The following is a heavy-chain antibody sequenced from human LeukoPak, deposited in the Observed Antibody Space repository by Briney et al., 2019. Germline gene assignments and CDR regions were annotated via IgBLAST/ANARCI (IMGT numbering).Heavy chain of an antibody. J-gene: IGHJ4*02. V-gene: IGHV3-48*01. CDR3: ARGPGGFDY. D-gene: IGHD1-14*01. CDR2: ISSSSSTI. Sequence: GGSLRLSCAASGFTFSSYSMNWVHQAPGKGLEWVSYISSSSSTIYYADSVKGRFTISRDNAKNSLYLQMNSLRAEDTAVYYCARGPGGFDYWGQGTLVTVSS. CDR1: GFTFSSYS.